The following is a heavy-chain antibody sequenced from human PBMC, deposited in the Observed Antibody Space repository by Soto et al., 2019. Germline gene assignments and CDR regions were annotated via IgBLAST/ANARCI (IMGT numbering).Heavy chain of an antibody. J-gene: IGHJ5*02. D-gene: IGHD3-16*01. Sequence: QVQLVESGGGLVKPGGSLRLSCAASGFTFSDYYMNWIRQAPGKGLEWVSNIRSGDSSTYYADSVKGRFTISRDNARNSLYLQMNSLRAEDTAVYYCVRSGGGSWFDPWGQGTLVIVSS. CDR3: VRSGGGSWFDP. CDR1: GFTFSDYY. CDR2: IRSGDSST. V-gene: IGHV3-11*01.